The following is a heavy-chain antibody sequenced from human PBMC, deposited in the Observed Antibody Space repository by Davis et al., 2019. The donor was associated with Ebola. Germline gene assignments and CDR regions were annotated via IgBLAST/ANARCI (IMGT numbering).Heavy chain of an antibody. Sequence: SVKVSCKASGGTFSSYAISWVRQAPGQGLEWMGGIIPIFGTANYAQKFQGRVTITADESTSTAYMELSNLRSEDTAVYYCARVRPHYYDSSVPHKYGMDVWGQGTTVTVSS. J-gene: IGHJ6*02. CDR1: GGTFSSYA. CDR2: IIPIFGTA. CDR3: ARVRPHYYDSSVPHKYGMDV. V-gene: IGHV1-69*13. D-gene: IGHD3-22*01.